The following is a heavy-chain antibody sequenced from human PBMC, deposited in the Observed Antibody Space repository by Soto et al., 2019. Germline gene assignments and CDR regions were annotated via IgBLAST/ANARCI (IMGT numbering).Heavy chain of an antibody. Sequence: QVQLVESGGGVVQPGRSLRLSCAASGFTFSSYGMHWVRQAPGKGLEWVAVIWYDGSNKYYADSLKGRVTISRDNSKKSLYLQVKSLKAEGTALYFCARDDYDSSGYYYVDYWGQGTLVTVSS. J-gene: IGHJ4*02. V-gene: IGHV3-33*01. D-gene: IGHD3-22*01. CDR1: GFTFSSYG. CDR2: IWYDGSNK. CDR3: ARDDYDSSGYYYVDY.